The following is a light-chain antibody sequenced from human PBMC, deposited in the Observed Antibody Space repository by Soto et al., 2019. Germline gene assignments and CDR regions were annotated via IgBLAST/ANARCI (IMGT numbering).Light chain of an antibody. J-gene: IGKJ1*01. CDR2: AAS. Sequence: DIQMPQSPSSLSASIGDRVTITCRASQTISDFLNWYQHKPGKAPKLMIYAASSLQGGVPSRFSGSGSGTNFTLTISGLQSEDFATYFCQQTFSTPRTVGKGTKV. CDR3: QQTFSTPRT. V-gene: IGKV1-39*01. CDR1: QTISDF.